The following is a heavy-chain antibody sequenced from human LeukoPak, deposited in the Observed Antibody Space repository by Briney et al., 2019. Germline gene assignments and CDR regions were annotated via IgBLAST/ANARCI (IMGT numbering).Heavy chain of an antibody. CDR1: GGSISSGSYY. V-gene: IGHV4-61*02. CDR2: IYTSGST. Sequence: SETLSLTCTVSGGSISSGSYYWSWIRQPAGKGLEWIGRIYTSGSTNYNPSLKSRVTISVDTSKNQFSLKLSSVTAADTAVYYRARARILGYCSGGSCYSLDYWGQGTLVTVSS. J-gene: IGHJ4*02. CDR3: ARARILGYCSGGSCYSLDY. D-gene: IGHD2-15*01.